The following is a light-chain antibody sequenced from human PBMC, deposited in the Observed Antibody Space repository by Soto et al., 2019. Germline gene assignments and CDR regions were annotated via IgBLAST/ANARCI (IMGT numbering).Light chain of an antibody. J-gene: IGKJ1*01. Sequence: DIELTQSPSSLSASVGDRVTITCRERQSISSYLNWYQQKPGNAPNLLIYAASTLQSGVPSRFSAYGSETDFTLTISNLHAEAFATYYCQQSYSTPRTFGQGTKVEVK. CDR1: QSISSY. CDR3: QQSYSTPRT. CDR2: AAS. V-gene: IGKV1-39*01.